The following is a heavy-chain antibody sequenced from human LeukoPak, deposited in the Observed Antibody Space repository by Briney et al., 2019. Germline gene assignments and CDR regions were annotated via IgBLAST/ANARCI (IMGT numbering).Heavy chain of an antibody. V-gene: IGHV3-30*18. Sequence: PGGSPRLSCAASGFTFSSYGMHWVRQAPGKGLQWVPVISYGGSDKYYADSVKGRFTISRDNSKNTLYLQMNSLRAEDTAVYYCAKDRDIAAAGYYFDYWGQGTLVTVSS. CDR2: ISYGGSDK. D-gene: IGHD6-13*01. J-gene: IGHJ4*02. CDR3: AKDRDIAAAGYYFDY. CDR1: GFTFSSYG.